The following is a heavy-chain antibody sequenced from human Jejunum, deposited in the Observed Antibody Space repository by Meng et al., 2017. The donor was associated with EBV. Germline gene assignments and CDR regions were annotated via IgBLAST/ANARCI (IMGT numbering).Heavy chain of an antibody. J-gene: IGHJ4*02. Sequence: QLQGSGPGLVKPSGTLSLTCAVSTDFISRYEWWSWVRQPPGKGLEWLGEINQVGSTYYNPSLKSRVTISIDTSKRQFSLRLNSMTAADTAVYYCARASSERLLDYWGQGTLVTVSS. CDR2: INQVGST. D-gene: IGHD1-14*01. CDR3: ARASSERLLDY. CDR1: TDFISRYEW. V-gene: IGHV4-4*02.